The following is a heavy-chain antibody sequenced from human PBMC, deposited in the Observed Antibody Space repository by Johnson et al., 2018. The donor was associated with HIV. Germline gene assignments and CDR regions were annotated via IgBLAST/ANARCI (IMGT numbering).Heavy chain of an antibody. J-gene: IGHJ3*02. D-gene: IGHD3-16*01. CDR2: IKSKTDGGTT. CDR1: GFTFSNAW. Sequence: VQLVESGGGLVKPGGSLRLSCAASGFTFSNAWMSWVRQAPGKGLEWVGRIKSKTDGGTTDYAAPVKGRFTISRDNAKKSLYLQMKNVRAGDTAVYYCAREAVTLRGWGHVFDIWGQGTMVTVSS. V-gene: IGHV3-15*01. CDR3: AREAVTLRGWGHVFDI.